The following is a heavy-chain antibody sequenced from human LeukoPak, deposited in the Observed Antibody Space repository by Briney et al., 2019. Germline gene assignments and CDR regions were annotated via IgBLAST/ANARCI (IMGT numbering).Heavy chain of an antibody. CDR3: ARARYSSSYDDY. J-gene: IGHJ4*02. CDR1: GGSVSSYY. V-gene: IGHV4-59*08. Sequence: SETLSLTCTVSGGSVSSYYWSWIRQPPGKGLEWIGYIYYSGSTNYNPSLKSRVTISVDTSKNQFSLKLSSVTAADTAVYYCARARYSSSYDDYWGQGTLVTVSS. CDR2: IYYSGST. D-gene: IGHD6-13*01.